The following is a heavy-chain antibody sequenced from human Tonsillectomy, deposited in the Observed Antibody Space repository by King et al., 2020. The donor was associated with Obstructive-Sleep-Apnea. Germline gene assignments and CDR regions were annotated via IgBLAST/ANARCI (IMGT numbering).Heavy chain of an antibody. Sequence: QLQESGPGLVKPSQTLSLSCAVSGGSISNAGYYWSWIRQHPEKGLEWIGYIYYTGSTYYNPSLKSRVNILLDTSENQFSLKLSSVTAADTAVYYCARLTMLVVPDYWGQGTLVTVSS. CDR1: GGSISNAGYY. J-gene: IGHJ4*02. D-gene: IGHD3-22*01. V-gene: IGHV4-31*11. CDR3: ARLTMLVVPDY. CDR2: IYYTGST.